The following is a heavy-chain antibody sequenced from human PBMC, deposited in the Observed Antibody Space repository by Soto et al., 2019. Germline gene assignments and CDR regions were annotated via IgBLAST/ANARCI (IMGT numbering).Heavy chain of an antibody. D-gene: IGHD3-10*01. CDR3: ARDRGAMNY. CDR1: GGSISNYD. J-gene: IGHJ4*02. CDR2: IYYSGST. V-gene: IGHV4-59*13. Sequence: SETLSLTCTASGGSISNYDWSWIRQPPGKGLEWIGNIYYSGSTNYNPSLKSRVAMSVDTSKNQFSLKLTSVTAADTAVYYCARDRGAMNYWGQGMLVTVSS.